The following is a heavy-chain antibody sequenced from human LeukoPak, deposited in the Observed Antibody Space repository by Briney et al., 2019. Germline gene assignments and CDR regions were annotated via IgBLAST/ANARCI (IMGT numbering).Heavy chain of an antibody. V-gene: IGHV4-59*01. CDR1: GGSISSYY. J-gene: IGHJ4*02. CDR3: ATYTNRLHY. CDR2: LHYSGST. D-gene: IGHD2-8*01. Sequence: SETLSLTCTVSGGSISSYYWSWIRQPPGKRLEWIGYLHYSGSTNYNPSLKSRVTISVDTSKNQFSLKLSSVTAADTAVYYCATYTNRLHYWGQGTLVTVSS.